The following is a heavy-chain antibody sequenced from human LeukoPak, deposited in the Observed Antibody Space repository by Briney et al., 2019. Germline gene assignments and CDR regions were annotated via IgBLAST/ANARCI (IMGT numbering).Heavy chain of an antibody. CDR2: INPSGAST. CDR1: GYTFASYY. J-gene: IGHJ5*02. CDR3: ARVAAAGFAYDKFDP. D-gene: IGHD6-13*01. Sequence: ASVTVSGTASGYTFASYYMHWVRQAPGQGLEWMGIINPSGASTNCAQKFQGRVNMTRDTSTNTVYMELGSLRSEDTAVYYCARVAAAGFAYDKFDPWGQGTLVTVSS. V-gene: IGHV1-46*01.